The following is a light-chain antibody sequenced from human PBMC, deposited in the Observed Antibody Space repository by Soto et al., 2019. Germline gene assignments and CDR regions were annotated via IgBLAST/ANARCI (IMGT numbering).Light chain of an antibody. CDR1: QSVGTY. V-gene: IGKV3-11*01. J-gene: IGKJ2*01. Sequence: EIVLTQSPATLSLSPGERATLSCRASQSVGTYLAWYRQKPGQAPRLLIYDASKRATGIPARFSGSGSGTDFTLTISSLEPEDFAVYYCQQRSDWPPMYTFGQGTKLQIK. CDR3: QQRSDWPPMYT. CDR2: DAS.